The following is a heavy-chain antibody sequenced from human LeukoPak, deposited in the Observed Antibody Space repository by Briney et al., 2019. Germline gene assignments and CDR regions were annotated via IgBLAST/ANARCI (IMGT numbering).Heavy chain of an antibody. D-gene: IGHD2-15*01. CDR1: GFTFSSYW. V-gene: IGHV3-74*01. CDR3: ARGSVEDNWFDP. J-gene: IGHJ5*02. Sequence: PGGSLRLSCAASGFTFSSYWMHWVRQAPGKGLVWVSRINSDGSSTSYAGSVKGRFTISRDNAKNTLYLQMNSLRAEDTAVYYCARGSVEDNWFDPWGQGTLVTVSS. CDR2: INSDGSST.